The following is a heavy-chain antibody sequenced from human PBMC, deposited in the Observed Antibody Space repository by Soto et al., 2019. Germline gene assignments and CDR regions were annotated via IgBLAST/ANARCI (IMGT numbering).Heavy chain of an antibody. J-gene: IGHJ4*02. D-gene: IGHD3-10*01. CDR1: GFTFSSYA. CDR2: ISGSGGST. CDR3: AKAAGASMVRGVIIKTGFFVY. Sequence: EVQLLESGGGLVQPGGSLRLSCAASGFTFSSYAMSWVRQAPGKGLEWVSAISGSGGSTYYADSVKGRFTISRDNSKNTLYMQMNSPSAEDTAVYYCAKAAGASMVRGVIIKTGFFVYWGQGTLVTVCS. V-gene: IGHV3-23*01.